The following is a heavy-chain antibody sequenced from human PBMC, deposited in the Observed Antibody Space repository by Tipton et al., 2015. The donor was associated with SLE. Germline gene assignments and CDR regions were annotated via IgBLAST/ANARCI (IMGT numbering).Heavy chain of an antibody. CDR2: SDQRGST. D-gene: IGHD3-3*01. CDR3: ARGHRQITVFGD. V-gene: IGHV4-34*01. J-gene: IGHJ4*02. Sequence: TLSLTCAVSGASFSANYWGWIRQPPGKGLGWIGESDQRGSTNYNPSLKSRVTISLDTSRNQFSLKLTSVTAADTAVYYCARGHRQITVFGDWGQGTLVTVSS. CDR1: GASFSANY.